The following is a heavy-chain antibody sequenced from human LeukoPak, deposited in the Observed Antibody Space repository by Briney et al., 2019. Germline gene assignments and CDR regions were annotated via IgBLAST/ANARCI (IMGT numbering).Heavy chain of an antibody. J-gene: IGHJ4*02. CDR3: AREALVVVTAFFDY. D-gene: IGHD2-21*02. V-gene: IGHV1-69*04. Sequence: GSSVKVSCTASGGTFSSYAISWVRQAPGHGREWMGRIIPILGIANYAQKFQGRVTITADKSTSTAYMELSSLRSEDTAVYYCAREALVVVTAFFDYWGQGTLVTVSS. CDR1: GGTFSSYA. CDR2: IIPILGIA.